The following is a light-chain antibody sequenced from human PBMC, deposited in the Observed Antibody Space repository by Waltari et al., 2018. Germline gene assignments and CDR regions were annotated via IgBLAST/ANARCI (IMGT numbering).Light chain of an antibody. CDR3: QHANSFPLS. J-gene: IGKJ4*01. CDR1: QDISSW. CDR2: ASS. Sequence: DIQMTQSPSSVSASVGDRVTITCRAIQDISSWLAWYQPQTGKAPKLLLYASSNLQSGVPSRFSASGSRTDFTLTTRSLQPEYFATYYCQHANSFPLSFGGGTKVEIK. V-gene: IGKV1-12*01.